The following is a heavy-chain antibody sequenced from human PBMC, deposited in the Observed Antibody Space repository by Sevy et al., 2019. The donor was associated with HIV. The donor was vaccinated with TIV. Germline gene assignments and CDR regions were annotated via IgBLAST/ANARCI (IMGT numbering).Heavy chain of an antibody. J-gene: IGHJ4*02. CDR2: ISSRGSTI. D-gene: IGHD3-3*01. CDR1: GFTFSNFV. V-gene: IGHV3-48*02. CDR3: VILTIFGVLTEFDY. Sequence: GGSLRLSCAASGFTFSNFVMNWVRQAPGKGLEWVSYISSRGSTIYYADSVKGRFTISRDNAKNSLFMQMNSLRDEDTAVYYCVILTIFGVLTEFDYWGQGTLVTVSS.